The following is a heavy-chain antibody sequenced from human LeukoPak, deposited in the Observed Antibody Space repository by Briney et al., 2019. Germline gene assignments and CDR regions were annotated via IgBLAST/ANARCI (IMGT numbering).Heavy chain of an antibody. CDR1: GFTFNNYA. CDR3: AKDGIGGIYYDSSGYFDY. Sequence: PGGSLRLSCAASGFTFNNYAMSWVRQAPGKGLMRVSAISGSGGSTYYADPLKGRFTISRDNSKNTLYLQMNSLRAEDTALYYCAKDGIGGIYYDSSGYFDYWGQGTLVTVSS. J-gene: IGHJ4*02. D-gene: IGHD3-22*01. CDR2: ISGSGGST. V-gene: IGHV3-23*01.